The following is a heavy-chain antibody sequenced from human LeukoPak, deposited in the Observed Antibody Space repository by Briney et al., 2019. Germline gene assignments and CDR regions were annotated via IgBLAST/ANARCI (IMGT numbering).Heavy chain of an antibody. V-gene: IGHV1-18*01. CDR3: ARAGMSIAARQAKYLDY. Sequence: ASVKVSCKASGYTFTSYGISWVRQAPGQGLEWMGWISAYNGNTNYAQKLQGRVTMTTDTSTSTAYMELRSLRSDDTAVYYCARAGMSIAARQAKYLDYWGQGTLVTVSS. D-gene: IGHD6-6*01. J-gene: IGHJ4*02. CDR1: GYTFTSYG. CDR2: ISAYNGNT.